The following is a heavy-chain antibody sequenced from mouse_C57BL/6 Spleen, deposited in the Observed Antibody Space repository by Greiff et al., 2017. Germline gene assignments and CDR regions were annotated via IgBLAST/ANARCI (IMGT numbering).Heavy chain of an antibody. J-gene: IGHJ3*01. CDR3: ARWDDFQFAY. CDR2: FHPNSGST. Sequence: QVHVKQPGAELVKPGASVKLSCKASGYTFTSYWMHWVKQRPGQGLEWIGMFHPNSGSTNYNEKFKSKATLTVDKSSSTAYMQLSSLTSEDSAVYYCARWDDFQFAYWGQGTLVTVSA. CDR1: GYTFTSYW. V-gene: IGHV1-64*01. D-gene: IGHD2-4*01.